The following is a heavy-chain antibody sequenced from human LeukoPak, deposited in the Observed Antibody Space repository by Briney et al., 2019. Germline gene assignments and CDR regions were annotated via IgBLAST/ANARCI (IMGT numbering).Heavy chain of an antibody. CDR3: ARGSIAVGFDY. J-gene: IGHJ4*02. CDR1: GDSMTSYY. V-gene: IGHV4-59*01. Sequence: SETLSLTCTVSGDSMTSYYWGWIRQPPGKGLEWIGRIYYSGRTNYNPSLRSRGTISVDTSKSQFSLRLISVTAADTAVYYCARGSIAVGFDYWGQGTLVAVSS. CDR2: IYYSGRT. D-gene: IGHD6-19*01.